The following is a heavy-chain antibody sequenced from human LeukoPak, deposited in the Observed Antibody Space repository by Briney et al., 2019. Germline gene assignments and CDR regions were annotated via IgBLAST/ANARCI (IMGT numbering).Heavy chain of an antibody. V-gene: IGHV1-2*06. CDR2: INPNSGGT. Sequence: GASVKVSCKXSGYTFTGYYMHWVRQSPGQGLEWMGRINPNSGGTNYAQKFQGRVTMTRDTSISTAYMELSRLRSDDTAVYYCARKGYSYGYDNFDYWGQGTLVTVSS. CDR3: ARKGYSYGYDNFDY. J-gene: IGHJ4*02. D-gene: IGHD5-18*01. CDR1: GYTFTGYY.